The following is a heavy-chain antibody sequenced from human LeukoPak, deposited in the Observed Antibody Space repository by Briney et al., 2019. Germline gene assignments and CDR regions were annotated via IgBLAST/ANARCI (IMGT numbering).Heavy chain of an antibody. CDR2: MYYRGSS. V-gene: IGHV4-59*08. CDR3: AREYSSSSGRRAFDI. J-gene: IGHJ3*02. CDR1: GGSISSDY. Sequence: PSETLSLTCTVSGGSISSDYWSWIRQPPGKGLEWIGYMYYRGSSNYNPSLKSRVTISIDTSENQFSLKLSSVTAADTAVYYCAREYSSSSGRRAFDIWGQGTMVTVSS. D-gene: IGHD6-6*01.